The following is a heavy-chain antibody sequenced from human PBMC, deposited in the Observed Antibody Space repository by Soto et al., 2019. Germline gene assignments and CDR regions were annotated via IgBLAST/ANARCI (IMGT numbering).Heavy chain of an antibody. V-gene: IGHV3-30-3*01. CDR1: GFTFSNYA. CDR3: AIIATTGGGDAFDI. D-gene: IGHD6-13*01. CDR2: ILSDEINK. J-gene: IGHJ3*02. Sequence: QVQLVESGGGVVQPGRSLRLSCAASGFTFSNYAMHWVRQAPDKGLEWVAAILSDEINKYSADCVKGRFTISRDNSKNTLYLQMDSLSPEDTAVYYCAIIATTGGGDAFDIWGQGTMVTVSS.